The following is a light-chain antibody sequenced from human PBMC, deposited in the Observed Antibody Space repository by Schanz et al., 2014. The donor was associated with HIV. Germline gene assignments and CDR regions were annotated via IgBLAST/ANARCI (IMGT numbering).Light chain of an antibody. CDR3: AAWDDTLSVYWV. CDR2: KNN. J-gene: IGLJ3*02. Sequence: QSVLTQPPSASGTPGQRVTISCSGSSSNIGSNYVYWYQQLPGTAPKLLIYKNNQRPSGVPDRFSGSKSGTSASLAISGLQSEDEADYYCAAWDDTLSVYWVFGGGTKLTVL. V-gene: IGLV1-47*01. CDR1: SSNIGSNY.